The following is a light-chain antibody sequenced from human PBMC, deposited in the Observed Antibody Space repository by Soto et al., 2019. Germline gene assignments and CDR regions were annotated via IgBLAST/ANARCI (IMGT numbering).Light chain of an antibody. CDR1: QSSNIW. V-gene: IGKV1-5*01. Sequence: QSPPPNSNLSPSVGDRVPITCGASQSSNIWLAWFQQRPGKAPKLLIFGASTLQNGVPARFSGGGFGTEFTLTITSLQPEDFATYYCHQVYSYPRTFGQATKVDIK. CDR2: GAS. CDR3: HQVYSYPRT. J-gene: IGKJ1*01.